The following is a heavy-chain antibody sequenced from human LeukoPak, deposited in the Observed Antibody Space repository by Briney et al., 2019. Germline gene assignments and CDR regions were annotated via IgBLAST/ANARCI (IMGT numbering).Heavy chain of an antibody. CDR3: ARLGYGDYDHDY. V-gene: IGHV1-2*02. J-gene: IGHJ4*02. CDR1: GYTFAGYY. D-gene: IGHD4-17*01. CDR2: INPNSGGT. Sequence: AASVKVSCKSSGYTFAGYYMHWVRQAPGQGLEWMGWINPNSGGTNYAQKFQGRVTMTRDTSISTAYMELSRLRSGDTAVYYCARLGYGDYDHDYWGQGTLVTVSS.